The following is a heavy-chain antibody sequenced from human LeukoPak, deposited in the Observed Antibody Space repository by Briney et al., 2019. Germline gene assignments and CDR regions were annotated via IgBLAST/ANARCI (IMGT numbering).Heavy chain of an antibody. Sequence: SETLSLTCTVSDDSFSSGLSYWSWIRQPPGKGLEWIGYIYYTGSTNYNPSLKSRVTMSVDTSKNQFSLKLSSVTAADTAVYYCARAGIAAADPLDYWGQGTLVTVSS. CDR3: ARAGIAAADPLDY. D-gene: IGHD6-13*01. CDR1: DDSFSSGLSY. V-gene: IGHV4-61*01. J-gene: IGHJ4*02. CDR2: IYYTGST.